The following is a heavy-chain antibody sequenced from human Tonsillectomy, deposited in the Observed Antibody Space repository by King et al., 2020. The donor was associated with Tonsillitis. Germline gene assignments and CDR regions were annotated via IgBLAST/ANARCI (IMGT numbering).Heavy chain of an antibody. CDR1: GGSISSSSYY. V-gene: IGHV4-39*01. Sequence: QLQESGPGLVKPSETLSLTCTVSGGSISSSSYYWGWIRQPPGKGLEWIGSIYYSGSTYYNPSLKSRVTISVDTSKNQFSLKLSSVTAADTAVYYCARLGGATTREFDPWGQGTLVTVSS. CDR2: IYYSGST. J-gene: IGHJ5*02. CDR3: ARLGGATTREFDP. D-gene: IGHD1-26*01.